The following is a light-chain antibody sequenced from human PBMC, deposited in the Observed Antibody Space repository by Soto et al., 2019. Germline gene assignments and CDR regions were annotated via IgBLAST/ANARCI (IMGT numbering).Light chain of an antibody. J-gene: IGLJ1*01. CDR2: GNF. Sequence: QSVLTQPPSVSGAPGQRVTISCTGSSSNIGSHYDVHWYQQLPGAAPRLLIYGNFKRPSGVPYRFSGSKSDTSASLAITGRQAEDEADYYCQSYDSSLSGYVFGTGTKVTVL. CDR1: SSNIGSHYD. V-gene: IGLV1-40*01. CDR3: QSYDSSLSGYV.